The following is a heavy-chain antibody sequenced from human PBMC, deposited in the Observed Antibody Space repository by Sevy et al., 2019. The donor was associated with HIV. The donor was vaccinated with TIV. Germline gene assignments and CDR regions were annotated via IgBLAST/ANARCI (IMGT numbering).Heavy chain of an antibody. J-gene: IGHJ6*02. Sequence: ASVKVSCKASGYTFTSYGISWVRQAPGQGLEWMGWISAYNGSTNYAQKLQGRVTMTTDTSTNTAYMELRSLRSDDTAVYYCAVQIGYCSGGSSYSLYGMDVWGQGTTVTVSS. CDR1: GYTFTSYG. CDR3: AVQIGYCSGGSSYSLYGMDV. D-gene: IGHD2-15*01. CDR2: ISAYNGST. V-gene: IGHV1-18*01.